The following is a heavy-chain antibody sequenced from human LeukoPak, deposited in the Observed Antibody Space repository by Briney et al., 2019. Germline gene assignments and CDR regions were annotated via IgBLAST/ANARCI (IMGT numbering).Heavy chain of an antibody. D-gene: IGHD1-26*01. V-gene: IGHV3-74*01. Sequence: PGGSLRLSCAASGFTFNSYWMYWVRQAPGKRLVWVSGIKSDGSRTNYADSVKGRFTISRDNAKSTLYLQMNSLRAEDTAVYYCATHHSETYSRVPFWGQGTLVTVSS. CDR3: ATHHSETYSRVPF. CDR2: IKSDGSRT. J-gene: IGHJ4*02. CDR1: GFTFNSYW.